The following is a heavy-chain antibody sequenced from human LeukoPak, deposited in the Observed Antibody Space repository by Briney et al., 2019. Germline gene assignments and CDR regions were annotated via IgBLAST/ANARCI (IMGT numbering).Heavy chain of an antibody. CDR1: GFTFSNYA. V-gene: IGHV3-23*01. CDR3: AKDGAWLRFDD. J-gene: IGHJ4*02. Sequence: GGSLRLSCAASGFTFSNYAMNWVRQALGKGLECVSTISGSGGSTYYADSVKGRFTISRDNSKNTLYLQMISLRAEDTAVYYCAKDGAWLRFDDWGQGTLVTVSS. CDR2: ISGSGGST. D-gene: IGHD5-12*01.